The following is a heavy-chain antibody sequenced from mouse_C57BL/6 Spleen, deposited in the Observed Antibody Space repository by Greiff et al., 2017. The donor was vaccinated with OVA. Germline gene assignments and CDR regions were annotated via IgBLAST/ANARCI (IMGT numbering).Heavy chain of an antibody. V-gene: IGHV6-6*01. Sequence: DVHLVESGGGLVQPGGSMKLSCAASGFTFSDAWMDWVRQSPEKGLEWVAEIRNKANNHATYYAESVKGRFTISRDDSKSSVYLQMNSLRAEDTGIYYCTRHPSLRDYFDYWGQGTTLTVSS. CDR1: GFTFSDAW. CDR3: TRHPSLRDYFDY. CDR2: IRNKANNHAT. J-gene: IGHJ2*01. D-gene: IGHD1-1*01.